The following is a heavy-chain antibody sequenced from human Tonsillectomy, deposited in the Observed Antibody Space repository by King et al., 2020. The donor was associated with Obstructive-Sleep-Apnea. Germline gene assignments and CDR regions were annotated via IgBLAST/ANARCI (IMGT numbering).Heavy chain of an antibody. J-gene: IGHJ4*02. CDR2: IAYNGPNT. D-gene: IGHD6-13*01. V-gene: IGHV3-30*04. CDR3: ARDRAAAGLFDY. CDR1: GFTFSSST. Sequence: VQLVESGGGVVQPGRSLRLSCAASGFTFSSSTMHWVRQAPGKGLEWVAVIAYNGPNTYYADSVKGRFTISRDNSKNTLYLQVNSLRAEDTALYSCARDRAAAGLFDYWGQGTLVIVS.